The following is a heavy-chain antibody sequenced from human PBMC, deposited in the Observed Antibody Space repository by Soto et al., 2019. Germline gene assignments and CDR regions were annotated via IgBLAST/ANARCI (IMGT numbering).Heavy chain of an antibody. J-gene: IGHJ4*02. D-gene: IGHD2-15*01. CDR1: GFTFSSYG. Sequence: QVQLVESGGGVVQPGRSLRLSCAASGFTFSSYGMHWVRQAPGKGLEWVAVISYDGRNKYYADSVKGRFTISRDNSKNTLYLQMNSLRAEDTAVYYCAKERDIVVVVAPLDYWGQGTLVTFSS. CDR2: ISYDGRNK. CDR3: AKERDIVVVVAPLDY. V-gene: IGHV3-30*18.